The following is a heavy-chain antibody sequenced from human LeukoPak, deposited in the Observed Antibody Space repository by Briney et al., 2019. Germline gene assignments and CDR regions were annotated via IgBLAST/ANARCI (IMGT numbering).Heavy chain of an antibody. V-gene: IGHV4-39*01. CDR2: IYFSGST. CDR3: ASTSYDSSGYFDS. D-gene: IGHD3-22*01. CDR1: GGSLSSSSYY. J-gene: IGHJ4*02. Sequence: LETLSVTRLVSGGSLSSSSYYWGWIRQPPGKGLEWIGSIYFSGSTYYTPSLKSRVTISVDKSKNQFSLKLSSVTAADMSIYYCASTSYDSSGYFDSWGQGTLVTVSS.